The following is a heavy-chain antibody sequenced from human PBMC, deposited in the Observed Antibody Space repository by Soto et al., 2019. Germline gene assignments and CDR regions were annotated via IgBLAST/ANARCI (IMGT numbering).Heavy chain of an antibody. CDR2: ISSSSSYT. V-gene: IGHV3-11*06. D-gene: IGHD5-12*01. CDR1: GFTFSDYY. CDR3: ATTPSAGGGYDPIVFFDY. Sequence: GGSLRLSCAASGFTFSDYYMSWIRQAPGKGLEWVSYISSSSSYTNYADSVKGRFTISRDNAKNSLYLQMNSLRAEDTAVYYCATTPSAGGGYDPIVFFDYWGQGTLVTVSS. J-gene: IGHJ4*02.